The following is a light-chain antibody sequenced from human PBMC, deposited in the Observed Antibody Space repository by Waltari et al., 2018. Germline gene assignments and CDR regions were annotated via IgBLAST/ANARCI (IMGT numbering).Light chain of an antibody. V-gene: IGKV2D-29*01. Sequence: IVMTQTPLSLSVTPGQPASISCKSSQSLLHSDGKTYLYLYLQNPGQPPQLLTYAVSIRFPGVPERFSGSGSVREFTLESSRVEAGDVGVYYCMQSIQLQGTFGQGTRLE. CDR1: QSLLHSDGKTY. CDR2: AVS. CDR3: MQSIQLQGT. J-gene: IGKJ5*01.